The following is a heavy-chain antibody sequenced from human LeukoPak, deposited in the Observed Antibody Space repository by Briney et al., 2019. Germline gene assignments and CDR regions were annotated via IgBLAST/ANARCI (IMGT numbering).Heavy chain of an antibody. CDR3: AGYSSSWYHAFDI. J-gene: IGHJ3*02. CDR1: GYTLTELS. V-gene: IGHV1-24*01. Sequence: GASVKVSCKVSGYTLTELSMHWVRQAPGKGLEWMGGSDPEDGETIYAQKFQGRVTMTEDTSTDTAYMELSSLRSEDTAVYYCAGYSSSWYHAFDIWGQGTMVTVSS. CDR2: SDPEDGET. D-gene: IGHD6-13*01.